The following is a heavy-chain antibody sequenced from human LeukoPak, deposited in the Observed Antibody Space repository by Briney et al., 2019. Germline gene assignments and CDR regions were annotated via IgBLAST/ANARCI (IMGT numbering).Heavy chain of an antibody. Sequence: PGGSLRLSCAASGFTFSDYYMSWIRQAPGKGLEWVAYISSSVRSMLYADSVKGRFTISRDNAKNSLYLQMNSLRAEDTAVYYCARRGYSTYGMDVWGQGTTVTVSS. D-gene: IGHD5-18*01. CDR1: GFTFSDYY. CDR2: ISSSVRSM. V-gene: IGHV3-11*01. CDR3: ARRGYSTYGMDV. J-gene: IGHJ6*02.